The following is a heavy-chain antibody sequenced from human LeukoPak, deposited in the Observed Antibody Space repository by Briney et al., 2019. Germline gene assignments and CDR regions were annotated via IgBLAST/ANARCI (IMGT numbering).Heavy chain of an antibody. CDR3: ARGKYYFDY. CDR2: MYYSGNT. Sequence: PSETLSLTCTVSVDSISGYYWSWIRQPPGKGLEWIGYMYYSGNTNYNPSLKSRLTTSLDTSKNQFSLKLSSVTAADTAVYYCARGKYYFDYWGQGALVTVSS. V-gene: IGHV4-59*01. J-gene: IGHJ4*02. CDR1: VDSISGYY.